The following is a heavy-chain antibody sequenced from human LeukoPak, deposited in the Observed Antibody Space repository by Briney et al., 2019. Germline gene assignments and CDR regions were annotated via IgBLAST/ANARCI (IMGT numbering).Heavy chain of an antibody. CDR1: GFTFSSYW. CDR3: AKGSGSSCYSPCDY. J-gene: IGHJ4*02. CDR2: ICANDGNT. Sequence: PGGSLRLSCAASGFTFSSYWMHWVRQAPGKGLEWVSVICANDGNTYYADAVKGRFTISRDNSKDTLYLQMDSLRAEDTAVYYCAKGSGSSCYSPCDYWGQGILVTVSS. V-gene: IGHV3-23*01. D-gene: IGHD2-15*01.